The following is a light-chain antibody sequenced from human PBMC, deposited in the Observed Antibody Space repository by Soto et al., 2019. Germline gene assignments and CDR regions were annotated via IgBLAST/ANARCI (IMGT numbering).Light chain of an antibody. CDR1: QSVTYNS. Sequence: EIVLTQSPGTLSLSPGERGTLSCRASQSVTYNSLAWYQQKPGQAPRLLIYGASTRATVIPDRFSGSGSGTDFTLTISRLEPEDCAVYYCQQYDDSPITFGQGTRLEI. CDR2: GAS. CDR3: QQYDDSPIT. V-gene: IGKV3-20*01. J-gene: IGKJ5*01.